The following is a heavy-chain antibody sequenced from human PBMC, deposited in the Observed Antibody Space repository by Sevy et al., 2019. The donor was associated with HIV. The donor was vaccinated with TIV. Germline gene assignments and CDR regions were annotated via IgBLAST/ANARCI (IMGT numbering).Heavy chain of an antibody. CDR2: ISGSADAT. D-gene: IGHD5-18*01. CDR3: VKEVSQYSYSDY. V-gene: IGHV3-23*01. CDR1: GFTFSNYA. J-gene: IGHJ4*02. Sequence: GGSLRLSCVASGFTFSNYAMSWVRQTPGKGLEWVSAISGSADATYCTDSVKGRFTISRDNSKNTVYLQMNSLRAEDTAVYYCVKEVSQYSYSDYWGQGTLVTVSS.